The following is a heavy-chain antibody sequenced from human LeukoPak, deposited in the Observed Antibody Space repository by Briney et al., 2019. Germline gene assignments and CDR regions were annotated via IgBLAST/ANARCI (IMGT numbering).Heavy chain of an antibody. CDR3: ARDNWNYALPFDY. Sequence: GGSLRLSCAASGFTFSSYSRNCVRQAPGKGLEWVSYISSSSSTIYYADSVKGRFTISRDNAKNSLYLQMNSLRDEDTAVYYCARDNWNYALPFDYWGQGTLVTVSS. V-gene: IGHV3-48*02. D-gene: IGHD1-7*01. J-gene: IGHJ4*02. CDR2: ISSSSSTI. CDR1: GFTFSSYS.